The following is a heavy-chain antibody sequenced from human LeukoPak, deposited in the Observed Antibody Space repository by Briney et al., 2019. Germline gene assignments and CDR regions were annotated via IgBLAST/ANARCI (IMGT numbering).Heavy chain of an antibody. CDR2: ISSNGGST. CDR3: ASFSGSYSVDY. CDR1: GFTFSNYA. Sequence: GGSLRLSCSASGFTFSNYAMLWVRQAPGKGLEYVSAISSNGGSTYYADSVKGRFTISRDNAKNSLYLQMNSLRAEDTAVYYCASFSGSYSVDYWGQGTLVTVSS. D-gene: IGHD1-26*01. V-gene: IGHV3-64*04. J-gene: IGHJ4*02.